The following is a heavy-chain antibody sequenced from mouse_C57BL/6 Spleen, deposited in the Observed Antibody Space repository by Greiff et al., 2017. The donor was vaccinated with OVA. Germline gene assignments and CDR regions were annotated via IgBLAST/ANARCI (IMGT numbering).Heavy chain of an antibody. J-gene: IGHJ3*01. V-gene: IGHV1-9*01. CDR1: GYTFTGYW. CDR2: ILPGSGST. CDR3: ARREAYYSNPFAY. Sequence: QVQLQQSGAELMKPGASVKLSCKATGYTFTGYWLEWVKPRPGHGLEWIGEILPGSGSTNYNEKFKGKATFTADTSSNTAYRQLSSLTTEDSAIYYCARREAYYSNPFAYWGQGTLVTVAA. D-gene: IGHD2-5*01.